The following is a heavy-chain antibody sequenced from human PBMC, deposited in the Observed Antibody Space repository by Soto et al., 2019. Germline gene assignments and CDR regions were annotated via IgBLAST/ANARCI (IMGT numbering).Heavy chain of an antibody. V-gene: IGHV4-4*02. CDR2: IYHSGST. CDR3: ARVAVAGTRVDY. Sequence: SETLSLTCPVSGDCISRRKWWSWVRQPPGKGLEWIGEIYHSGSTNYNPSLKSRVTISVDKSKNQFSLKLSSVTAADTAVYYCARVAVAGTRVDYWGQGTLVTVSS. D-gene: IGHD6-19*01. CDR1: GDCISRRKW. J-gene: IGHJ4*02.